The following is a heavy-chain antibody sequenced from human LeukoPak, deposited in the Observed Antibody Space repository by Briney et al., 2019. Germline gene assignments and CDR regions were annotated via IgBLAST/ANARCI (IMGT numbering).Heavy chain of an antibody. V-gene: IGHV4-4*07. J-gene: IGHJ3*02. CDR2: IYTSGST. CDR3: ARDGPPAIVVVPAASHAFDI. D-gene: IGHD2-2*01. CDR1: GGSISSYY. Sequence: SETLSLTCTVSGGSISSYYWSWIRQPAGKGLEWIGRIYTSGSTNYNPSLKSRVTMSVDTSKNQFSLKLSSVTAADTAVYYCARDGPPAIVVVPAASHAFDIWGQGTMVTVSS.